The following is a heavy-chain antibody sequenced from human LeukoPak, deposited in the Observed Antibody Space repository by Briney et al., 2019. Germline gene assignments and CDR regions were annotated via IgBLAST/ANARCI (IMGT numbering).Heavy chain of an antibody. Sequence: GGSLRLSCAASGFTFDDYAMRWVRQAPGKGLEWVSGISWNSGSIGYADSVKGRFTISRDNAKNSLYLQMNSLRAEDTALYYCAKDASGYSYGSLHFDYWGQGTLVTVSS. CDR3: AKDASGYSYGSLHFDY. V-gene: IGHV3-9*01. J-gene: IGHJ4*02. D-gene: IGHD5-18*01. CDR1: GFTFDDYA. CDR2: ISWNSGSI.